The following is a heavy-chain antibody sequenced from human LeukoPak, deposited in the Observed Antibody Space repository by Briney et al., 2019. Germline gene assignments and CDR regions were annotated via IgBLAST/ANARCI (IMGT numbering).Heavy chain of an antibody. CDR3: TTASRYYDILTGYYRSGY. CDR1: GFTFSNAW. CDR2: IKSKTDGGTT. Sequence: GGSLRLSCAASGFTFSNAWMSWVRQAPGKGLEWVGRIKSKTDGGTTDYAAPVKGRFTISRDDSKNTLYLQMNSLKTEDTAVYYCTTASRYYDILTGYYRSGYWGQGTLVTVSS. V-gene: IGHV3-15*01. D-gene: IGHD3-9*01. J-gene: IGHJ4*02.